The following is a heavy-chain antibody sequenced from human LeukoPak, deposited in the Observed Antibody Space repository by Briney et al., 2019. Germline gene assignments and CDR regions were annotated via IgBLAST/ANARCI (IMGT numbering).Heavy chain of an antibody. CDR1: GFTFNNFA. V-gene: IGHV3-23*01. CDR2: IRGSGGGS. D-gene: IGHD6-13*01. CDR3: AKGLSYSAWSIDS. Sequence: QTGGSLRLSCAASGFTFNNFAMSWVRQAPGKGLEWVSTIRGSGGGSYYADSVKARVTISRDTSKYTLYLQLNSLRAEDTDFYYCAKGLSYSAWSIDSWGQGTLVTVSS. J-gene: IGHJ4*02.